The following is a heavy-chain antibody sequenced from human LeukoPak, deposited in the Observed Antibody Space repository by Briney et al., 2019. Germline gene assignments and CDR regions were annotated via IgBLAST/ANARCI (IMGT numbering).Heavy chain of an antibody. CDR1: GGTFSSYA. CDR2: IIPIFGTA. J-gene: IGHJ4*02. Sequence: SVKVSCKASGGTFSSYAISWVRQAPGQGLEWVGGIIPIFGTANYAQKFQGRVTITADESTSTAYMELSSLRSEDTAVYYCARAITDYGGKTLTDYWGQGTLVPVSS. D-gene: IGHD4-23*01. V-gene: IGHV1-69*13. CDR3: ARAITDYGGKTLTDY.